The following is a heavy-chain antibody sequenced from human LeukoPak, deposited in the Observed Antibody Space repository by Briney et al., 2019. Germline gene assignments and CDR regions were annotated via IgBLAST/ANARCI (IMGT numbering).Heavy chain of an antibody. Sequence: GRSLRLSCAASGLTFSSHGMHWVRQAPGKGLEWVTFISYDGSNKYYADSVKGRFTISRDNSKNTLFLQMNSLRAEDTAVYYCARQHTAATAFDYWGQGTLVTVSS. J-gene: IGHJ4*02. D-gene: IGHD6-13*01. CDR2: ISYDGSNK. CDR1: GLTFSSHG. V-gene: IGHV3-30*03. CDR3: ARQHTAATAFDY.